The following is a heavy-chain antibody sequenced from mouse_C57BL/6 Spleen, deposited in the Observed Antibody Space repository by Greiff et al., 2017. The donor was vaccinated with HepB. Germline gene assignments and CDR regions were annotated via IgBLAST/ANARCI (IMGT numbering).Heavy chain of an antibody. D-gene: IGHD2-3*01. CDR2: INPNNGGT. CDR1: GYTFTDYY. Sequence: VQLQQSGPELVKPGASVKISCKASGYTFTDYYMNWVKQSHGKSLEWIGDINPNNGGTSYNQKFKGKATLTVDKSSSTAYMELRSLTSEDSAVYYCARWMVTHYYAMDYWGQGTSVTVSS. V-gene: IGHV1-26*01. J-gene: IGHJ4*01. CDR3: ARWMVTHYYAMDY.